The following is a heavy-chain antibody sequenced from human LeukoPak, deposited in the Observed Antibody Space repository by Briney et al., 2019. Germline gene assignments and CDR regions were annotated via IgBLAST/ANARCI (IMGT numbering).Heavy chain of an antibody. CDR2: IKQDGNEK. CDR1: GFTFDAYW. CDR3: ARDPLTQNDY. Sequence: GGSLSLSCAASGFTFDAYWMSWVRQAPGKGLEWVANIKQDGNEKYYVDSVKGRFTIYRDNAKNSLYLQMNSLRADDTAVYYCARDPLTQNDYWGQGTLVAVSS. V-gene: IGHV3-7*01. J-gene: IGHJ4*02. D-gene: IGHD1-14*01.